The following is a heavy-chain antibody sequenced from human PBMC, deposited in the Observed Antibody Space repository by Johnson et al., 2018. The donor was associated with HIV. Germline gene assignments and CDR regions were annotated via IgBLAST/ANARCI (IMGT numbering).Heavy chain of an antibody. V-gene: IGHV3-9*01. J-gene: IGHJ3*02. CDR2: ISWNSGSI. Sequence: VQLVESGGGLVQPGRSLRLSCAASGFTFDDYAMHWVRQAPGKGLEWVSGISWNSGSIGYADSVKGRFTISRDNAKKSLYLQMNSLRVEDTALYYCTKGTNPYTGGYSFGAFDTWGQGTMVTVSS. D-gene: IGHD2-8*02. CDR1: GFTFDDYA. CDR3: TKGTNPYTGGYSFGAFDT.